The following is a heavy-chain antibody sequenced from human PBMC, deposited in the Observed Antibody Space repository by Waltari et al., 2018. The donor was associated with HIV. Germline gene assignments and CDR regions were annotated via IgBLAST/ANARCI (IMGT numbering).Heavy chain of an antibody. CDR1: GFTFANFG. J-gene: IGHJ4*02. D-gene: IGHD6-6*01. CDR3: ARGYSSSRWIPLYH. CDR2: FWSDGVEI. Sequence: QVQLVESGGGAVQPGTSLTLSCAVSGFTFANFGIHWVRQSPGQGGEWLAVFWSDGVEISYADSVKGRFTISKDSSQKTLYLHLTSLRAEDTALYYCARGYSSSRWIPLYHWGRGTLVTVSS. V-gene: IGHV3-33*01.